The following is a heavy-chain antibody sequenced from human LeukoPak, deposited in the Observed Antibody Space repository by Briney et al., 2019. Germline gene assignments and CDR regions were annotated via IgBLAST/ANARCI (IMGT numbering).Heavy chain of an antibody. Sequence: PGESLKISCEASGYSFTTYWIGWVRQMPGKGLEWMGIIYPGDSDTRYSPSFQGQVTISADKSINTAYLQWSSLKASDTAMYYCARQHGSGSYYSRAIDYWGQGTLVTVSS. CDR2: IYPGDSDT. CDR3: ARQHGSGSYYSRAIDY. V-gene: IGHV5-51*01. J-gene: IGHJ4*02. D-gene: IGHD3-10*01. CDR1: GYSFTTYW.